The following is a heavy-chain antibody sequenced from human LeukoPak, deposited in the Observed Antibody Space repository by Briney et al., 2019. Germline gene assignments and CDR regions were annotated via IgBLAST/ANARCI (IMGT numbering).Heavy chain of an antibody. Sequence: SETLSLTCTVSGGSISTYYWSWIRQPAGKGLQWIGRIYTSGSTSYNPSLKSRATMSVDTAKNQFSLKLSSVTAADTAVYYCAGDSVDSGWYVYYWGQGTLVTVSS. CDR1: GGSISTYY. CDR3: AGDSVDSGWYVYY. J-gene: IGHJ4*02. D-gene: IGHD5-12*01. V-gene: IGHV4-4*07. CDR2: IYTSGST.